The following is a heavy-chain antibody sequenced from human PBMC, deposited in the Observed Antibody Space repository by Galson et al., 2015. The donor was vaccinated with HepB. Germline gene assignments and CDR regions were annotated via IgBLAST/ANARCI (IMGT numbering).Heavy chain of an antibody. Sequence: QSGAEVKKPGESLNISCKVSRNTLTTYSIGWVRQMPGKGLEWMGIIYPGDSHTRYSPSFQGQVTMSADKSINTASLQWSSLKASDTATYYCARQSVSQFGRYLDVWGQGTTVTVSS. CDR2: IYPGDSHT. J-gene: IGHJ6*02. CDR3: ARQSVSQFGRYLDV. CDR1: RNTLTTYS. V-gene: IGHV5-51*01. D-gene: IGHD3-10*01.